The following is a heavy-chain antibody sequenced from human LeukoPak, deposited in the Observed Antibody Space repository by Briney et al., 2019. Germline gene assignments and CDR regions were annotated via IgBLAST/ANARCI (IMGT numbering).Heavy chain of an antibody. J-gene: IGHJ4*02. CDR3: ANSYDGKIVPFDN. CDR1: DGSISNSF. CDR2: IHTSGST. V-gene: IGHV4-4*09. D-gene: IGHD4-23*01. Sequence: SETLSLTCTVPDGSISNSFWNWVRQPPGKGLEWIAYIHTSGSTNYNPAFKSRVTLSVDTSKSQFSLRLNSVTASDTAVYYCANSYDGKIVPFDNWGQGTLVTVSS.